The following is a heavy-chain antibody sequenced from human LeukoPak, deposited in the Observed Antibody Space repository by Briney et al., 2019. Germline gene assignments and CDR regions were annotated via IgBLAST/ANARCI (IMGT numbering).Heavy chain of an antibody. V-gene: IGHV3-74*01. J-gene: IGHJ4*02. CDR2: IDTDGSNT. CDR1: GFTFSSYW. D-gene: IGHD3-3*01. CDR3: AKAYALEWFTPFDY. Sequence: GGSLRLSCAASGFTFSSYWMHWVRQGPGKGLVWVSRIDTDGSNTDYADSVRGRFTISRDDSKNTLYLQMNSLRPEDTAVYFCAKAYALEWFTPFDYWGQGALVTVSS.